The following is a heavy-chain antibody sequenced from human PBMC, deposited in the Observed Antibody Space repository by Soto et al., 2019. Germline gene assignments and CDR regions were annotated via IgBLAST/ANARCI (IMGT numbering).Heavy chain of an antibody. CDR1: GGSISSSSYY. CDR2: IYYSGST. CDR3: GGYDYVWGSYRYTAY. V-gene: IGHV4-39*01. Sequence: QLQLQESGPGLVKPSETLSLTCTVSGGSISSSSYYWGWIRQPPGKGLEWIGSIYYSGSTYYNPSLKSRVTISVDTSKNQFSLKLSSVTAADTAVYYCGGYDYVWGSYRYTAYWGQGTLVTVSS. D-gene: IGHD3-16*02. J-gene: IGHJ4*02.